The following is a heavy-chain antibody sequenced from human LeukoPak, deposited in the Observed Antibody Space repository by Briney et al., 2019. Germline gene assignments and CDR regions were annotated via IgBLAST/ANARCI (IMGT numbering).Heavy chain of an antibody. D-gene: IGHD2-2*02. J-gene: IGHJ6*03. Sequence: SVKVSCKASGGTFSSYAISWVRQAPGQGLEWMGGIIPIFGTANYAQKFQGRVTITADESTSTAYMELSSLRSEDTAVYYCARVAAEVVGVPGAIGFGWLRRDYYYMDVWGKGTTVTVSS. V-gene: IGHV1-69*01. CDR3: ARVAAEVVGVPGAIGFGWLRRDYYYMDV. CDR2: IIPIFGTA. CDR1: GGTFSSYA.